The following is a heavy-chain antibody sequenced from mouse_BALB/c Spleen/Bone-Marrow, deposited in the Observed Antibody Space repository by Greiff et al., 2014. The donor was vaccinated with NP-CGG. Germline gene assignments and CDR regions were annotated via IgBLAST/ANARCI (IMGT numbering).Heavy chain of an antibody. CDR3: AQGYDWAMDY. J-gene: IGHJ4*01. CDR2: IDPANGNT. CDR1: GFNIKDTY. Sequence: EVQLQQSGAELVKPGASVKLSCTASGFNIKDTYIHWVKQRPEQGLEWIGRIDPANGNTKYDPKFQSKATITTDTSSNTAYLQLSSLTSEDTAVYYCAQGYDWAMDYWGQGTSVTVSS. D-gene: IGHD2-14*01. V-gene: IGHV14-3*02.